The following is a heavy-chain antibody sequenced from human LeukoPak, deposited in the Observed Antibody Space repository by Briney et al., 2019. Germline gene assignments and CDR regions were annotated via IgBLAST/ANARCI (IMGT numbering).Heavy chain of an antibody. V-gene: IGHV4-59*01. D-gene: IGHD6-19*01. J-gene: IGHJ4*02. Sequence: SETLSLTCSVCVGPIRTYYWSWIRQPPGKGLEWIGNIYKSGNTNYNPSLKRRITISVDTSKNQFSLKLSSVTAAATAVYYCARDGPQWLAAFDYWGQGALVTVA. CDR3: ARDGPQWLAAFDY. CDR1: VGPIRTYY. CDR2: IYKSGNT.